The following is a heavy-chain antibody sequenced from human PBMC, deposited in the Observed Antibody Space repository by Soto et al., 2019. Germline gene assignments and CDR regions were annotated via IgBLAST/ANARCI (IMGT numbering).Heavy chain of an antibody. D-gene: IGHD3-22*01. J-gene: IGHJ3*02. CDR3: AKDLYYYDSSGYYYAFDI. Sequence: GGSLRLSCVASGFTFSSYAMSWVRQAPGKGLEWVSAISGSGGSTYYADSVKGRFTISRDNSKNTLYLQMNSLRAEDTAVYYCAKDLYYYDSSGYYYAFDIWGQGTMVTVSS. CDR1: GFTFSSYA. V-gene: IGHV3-23*01. CDR2: ISGSGGST.